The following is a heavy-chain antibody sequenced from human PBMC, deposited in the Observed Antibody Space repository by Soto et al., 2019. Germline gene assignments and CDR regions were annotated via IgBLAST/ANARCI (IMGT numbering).Heavy chain of an antibody. CDR2: ISAYNGNT. J-gene: IGHJ4*02. D-gene: IGHD3-10*01. CDR1: GYTFTSYG. Sequence: ASVKVSCKASGYTFTSYGISWVRQAPGQGLEWMGWISAYNGNTNYAQKLQGRVTMTTDTSTSTAYMELSSLRSEDTAVYYCARGRPIGSRFSEGLFIWGQGTLVTVSS. CDR3: ARGRPIGSRFSEGLFI. V-gene: IGHV1-18*01.